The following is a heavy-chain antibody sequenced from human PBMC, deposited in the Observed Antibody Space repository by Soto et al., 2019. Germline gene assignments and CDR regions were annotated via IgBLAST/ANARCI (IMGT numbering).Heavy chain of an antibody. CDR2: ISGSGGST. J-gene: IGHJ6*02. D-gene: IGHD6-6*01. V-gene: IGHV3-23*01. CDR3: AKLGAARYYYYYGMDV. CDR1: GFTFSSYA. Sequence: PGGSLRLSCAASGFTFSSYAMSWVRQAPGKGLEWVSAISGSGGSTYYADSVKGRFTISRDNSKNTLYLQMNGLRAEDTAVYYCAKLGAARYYYYYGMDVWGQGTTVTVSS.